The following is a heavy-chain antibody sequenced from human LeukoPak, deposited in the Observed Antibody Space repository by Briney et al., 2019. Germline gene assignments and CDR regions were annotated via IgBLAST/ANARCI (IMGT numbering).Heavy chain of an antibody. D-gene: IGHD3-22*01. CDR2: ISAYNGNT. CDR1: GYTFTSYG. CDR3: ARETYYYDSSGSSTRLTLDY. V-gene: IGHV1-18*01. J-gene: IGHJ4*02. Sequence: GASVKVSCKASGYTFTSYGISWVRQAPGQGLEWMGWISAYNGNTNYAQKLQGRVTMTTDTSTSTAYMELRSLRSDDTAVYYCARETYYYDSSGSSTRLTLDYWGQGTLVTVSS.